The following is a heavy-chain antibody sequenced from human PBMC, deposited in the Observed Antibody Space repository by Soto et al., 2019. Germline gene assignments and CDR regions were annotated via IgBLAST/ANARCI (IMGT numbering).Heavy chain of an antibody. CDR1: GFTFSGSA. J-gene: IGHJ4*02. Sequence: GGSLRLSCAASGFTFSGSAMHWVRQASGKGLEWVGRIRSKANSYATAYAASVKGRFTISRDDSKNTACLQMNSLKTEDTAVYYCTTFDIVVVPAAIRGRRNDYWGQGTLVTVSS. V-gene: IGHV3-73*01. D-gene: IGHD2-2*02. CDR3: TTFDIVVVPAAIRGRRNDY. CDR2: IRSKANSYAT.